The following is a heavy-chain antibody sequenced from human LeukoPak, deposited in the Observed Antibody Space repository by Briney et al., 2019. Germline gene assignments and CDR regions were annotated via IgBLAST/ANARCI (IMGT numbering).Heavy chain of an antibody. CDR1: GGSFSGYY. CDR2: INHSGST. J-gene: IGHJ3*02. V-gene: IGHV4-34*01. Sequence: SETLSLTCAVYGGSFSGYYWSWIRQPPGKGLEWIGEINHSGSTNYNPSLKSRVTISVDTSKNQFSLKLSSVTAADTAVYYCARRQPVYDYVWGSYRGDAFDIWGQGTMVTVSS. D-gene: IGHD3-16*02. CDR3: ARRQPVYDYVWGSYRGDAFDI.